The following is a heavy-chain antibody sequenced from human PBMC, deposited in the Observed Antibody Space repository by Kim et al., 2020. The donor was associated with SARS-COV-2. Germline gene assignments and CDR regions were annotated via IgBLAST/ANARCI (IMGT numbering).Heavy chain of an antibody. V-gene: IGHV4-59*01. J-gene: IGHJ3*02. CDR2: SGST. Sequence: SGSTNSTPSLKSLVTLSLDTSKNQFSLKLNSVTAADTAVYYCARNNALDIWGQGTMVTVSS. CDR3: ARNNALDI.